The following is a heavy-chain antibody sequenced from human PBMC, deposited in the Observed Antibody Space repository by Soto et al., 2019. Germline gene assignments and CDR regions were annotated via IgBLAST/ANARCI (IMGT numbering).Heavy chain of an antibody. CDR3: ARDGRAFSIFGETMDV. Sequence: ASVKVSCKTSGFTFTNYAINWVRQAPGQGLQWMGWISAYSGDTKYAQRFQVRLTVTTDPSTTTAYMELRSLRSDDTAVYYCARDGRAFSIFGETMDVWGQGTTVTVSS. D-gene: IGHD3-3*01. CDR2: ISAYSGDT. CDR1: GFTFTNYA. J-gene: IGHJ6*02. V-gene: IGHV1-18*01.